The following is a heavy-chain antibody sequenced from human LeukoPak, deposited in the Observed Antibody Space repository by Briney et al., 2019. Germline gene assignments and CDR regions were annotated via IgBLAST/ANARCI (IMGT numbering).Heavy chain of an antibody. D-gene: IGHD6-13*01. CDR3: ARELSVAAVGYYFDY. CDR2: IPYSWST. Sequence: PSETLSLTCTVSGGSISSYYSRWIRHPPGRGLECIGYIPYSWSTSYNPSLRNRITILVDTSNNHFTLELSSVTAADTAVYYCARELSVAAVGYYFDYWGQGILVTVSS. V-gene: IGHV4-59*01. J-gene: IGHJ4*02. CDR1: GGSISSYY.